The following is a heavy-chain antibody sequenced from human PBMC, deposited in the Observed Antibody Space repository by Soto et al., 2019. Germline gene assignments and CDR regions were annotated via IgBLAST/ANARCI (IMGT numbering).Heavy chain of an antibody. V-gene: IGHV3-23*01. Sequence: QPGGSLRLSCVASGFTCSNYAMTWVRQAPGKGLEWVSSVSGSGGTTYYADSVKGRFTISRANSKNTLYLQMNSLRAEDTAVYYCAKDSGSGTYYLYYFDNWGQGT. CDR1: GFTCSNYA. CDR3: AKDSGSGTYYLYYFDN. D-gene: IGHD3-10*01. CDR2: VSGSGGTT. J-gene: IGHJ4*02.